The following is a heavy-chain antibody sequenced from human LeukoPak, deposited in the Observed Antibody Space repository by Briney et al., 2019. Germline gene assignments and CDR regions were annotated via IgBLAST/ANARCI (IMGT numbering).Heavy chain of an antibody. CDR1: GYTFTSYA. CDR3: ARDILPRGRDSSSWYLVY. V-gene: IGHV1-3*01. J-gene: IGHJ4*02. D-gene: IGHD6-13*01. Sequence: ASVKVSCKASGYTFTSYAMHWVRQAPGQRLEWMGWINAGNGNTKYSQKFQGRVTITRDTSASTAYMELSSLRSEDTAVYYCARDILPRGRDSSSWYLVYWGQGTLVTVSS. CDR2: INAGNGNT.